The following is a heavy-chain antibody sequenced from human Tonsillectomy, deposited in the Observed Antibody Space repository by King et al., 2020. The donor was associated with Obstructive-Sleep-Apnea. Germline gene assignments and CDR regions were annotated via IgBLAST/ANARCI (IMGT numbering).Heavy chain of an antibody. V-gene: IGHV3-30*04. CDR3: ARDPGLIAGFDS. J-gene: IGHJ4*02. D-gene: IGHD1-20*01. CDR1: GFTFSSYA. Sequence: VQLVESGGGVVQPGRSLRLSCAASGFTFSSYAMHWVRQAPGKGLEWVAVISYDGRNKYYADSVKGRFTISRDNSKNTLYLQMNSLRAEDTAVYYCARDPGLIAGFDSWGQGTLVTVSS. CDR2: ISYDGRNK.